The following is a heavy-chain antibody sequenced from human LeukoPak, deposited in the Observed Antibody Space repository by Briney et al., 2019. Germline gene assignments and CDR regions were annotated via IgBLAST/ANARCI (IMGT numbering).Heavy chain of an antibody. CDR1: GFTFSTYY. D-gene: IGHD3-10*01. J-gene: IGHJ6*02. CDR2: VSAHNGNT. Sequence: ASVKVSCKASGFTFSTYYINWVRQAPGQGLEWMGWVSAHNGNTLYAQRLQGRVTMTTDTSTSTGYMELKNLTSDDTAVYYCARVQSYSLLWFGEPLGALDFWGQGTTVTVSS. V-gene: IGHV1-18*01. CDR3: ARVQSYSLLWFGEPLGALDF.